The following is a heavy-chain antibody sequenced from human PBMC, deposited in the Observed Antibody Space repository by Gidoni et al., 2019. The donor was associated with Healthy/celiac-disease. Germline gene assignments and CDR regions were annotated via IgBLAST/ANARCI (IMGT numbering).Heavy chain of an antibody. CDR1: GGSFSGYY. Sequence: QVQLQQWGAGLLKPSETLSLTFAVYGGSFSGYYWSWIRQPPGKGLEWIGEINQSGSTNYNPALKSRVTISVDTSKNQFALKLSSVTAADTAVYYCARGWIQLWLRNYYYGMDVWGQGTTVTVSS. CDR2: INQSGST. CDR3: ARGWIQLWLRNYYYGMDV. J-gene: IGHJ6*02. V-gene: IGHV4-34*01. D-gene: IGHD5-18*01.